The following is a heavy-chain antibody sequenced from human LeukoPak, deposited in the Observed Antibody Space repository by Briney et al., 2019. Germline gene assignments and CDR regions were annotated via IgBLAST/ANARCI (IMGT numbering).Heavy chain of an antibody. J-gene: IGHJ6*03. V-gene: IGHV1-69*05. D-gene: IGHD4-11*01. Sequence: GASVKVSCKASGGTFSSYAISWVRQAPGQGLEWMGGIIPIFGTANYAQKFQGRVTITTDESTSTAYMELSSLRSEDTAVYYCARDLGGDYTGYYYMDVWGKGTTVTVSS. CDR3: ARDLGGDYTGYYYMDV. CDR2: IIPIFGTA. CDR1: GGTFSSYA.